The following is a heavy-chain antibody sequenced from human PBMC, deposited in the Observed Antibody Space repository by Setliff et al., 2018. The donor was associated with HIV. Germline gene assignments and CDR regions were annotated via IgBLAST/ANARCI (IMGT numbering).Heavy chain of an antibody. CDR1: GFTFSSYW. Sequence: GGSLRLSCEASGFTFSSYWMSWVRQAPGKGLEWVANINQDASKKYYVDSVKGRFTISRDNAKNSLSLQMNSLRVEDTAVYFCARSSSWYVEWFDPWGQGTLVTVSS. CDR3: ARSSSWYVEWFDP. V-gene: IGHV3-7*03. D-gene: IGHD6-13*01. CDR2: INQDASKK. J-gene: IGHJ5*02.